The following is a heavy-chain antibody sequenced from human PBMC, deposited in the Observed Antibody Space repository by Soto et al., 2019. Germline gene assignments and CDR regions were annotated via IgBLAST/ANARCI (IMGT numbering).Heavy chain of an antibody. J-gene: IGHJ6*02. V-gene: IGHV3-30*18. Sequence: LRLSCAASGFTFSSYGMHWVRQAPGKGLEWVAVISNDGSKKYYADSVKGRFTISRDNSKNTLYLQMNSLRAEDTAVYYCAKDSGTAMVTSYYYYGMDVWGQGTTVTVSS. CDR3: AKDSGTAMVTSYYYYGMDV. CDR1: GFTFSSYG. D-gene: IGHD5-18*01. CDR2: ISNDGSKK.